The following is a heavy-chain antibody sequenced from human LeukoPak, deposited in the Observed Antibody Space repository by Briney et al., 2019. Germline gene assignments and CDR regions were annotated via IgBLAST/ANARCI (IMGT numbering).Heavy chain of an antibody. V-gene: IGHV4-61*02. CDR1: GGSISSGSYY. CDR2: IYTSGST. D-gene: IGHD3-22*01. J-gene: IGHJ4*02. CDR3: AREGDYYDSSGYYYEGYYFDY. Sequence: PSETLSLTCTVSGGSISSGSYYWSWIRQPAGKGLEWIGRIYTSGSTNYNPSLKSRVTISVDTSKNQFSLKLSSATAADTAVYYCAREGDYYDSSGYYYEGYYFDYWGQGTLVTVSS.